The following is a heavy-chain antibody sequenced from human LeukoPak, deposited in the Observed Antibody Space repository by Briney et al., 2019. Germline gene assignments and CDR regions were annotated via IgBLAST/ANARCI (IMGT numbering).Heavy chain of an antibody. CDR3: AREGDSGPWVFYYYYYMDV. Sequence: GGSLRLSCAASGFTFSTYAMHWVRQAPGKGLEWISVTSYDASNEEYADSVKGRFTISRDNSKNTLYLQMNSLRVEDTAVYYCAREGDSGPWVFYYYYYMDVWGKGTTVTISS. D-gene: IGHD3-10*01. V-gene: IGHV3-30-3*01. J-gene: IGHJ6*03. CDR2: TSYDASNE. CDR1: GFTFSTYA.